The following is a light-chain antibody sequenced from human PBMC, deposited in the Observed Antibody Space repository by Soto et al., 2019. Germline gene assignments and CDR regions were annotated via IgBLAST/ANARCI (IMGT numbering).Light chain of an antibody. Sequence: EIVLTQSPGPLSLSPGQRATLSCRASQSVSSSYLAWYHQKPGQAPRLLIYGASSMATGIPDRSSGSGCGTDFNPAISRLELDDFAVYYCQQYGSSPPMYTFGQGTKLEIK. V-gene: IGKV3-20*01. CDR1: QSVSSSY. CDR3: QQYGSSPPMYT. J-gene: IGKJ2*01. CDR2: GAS.